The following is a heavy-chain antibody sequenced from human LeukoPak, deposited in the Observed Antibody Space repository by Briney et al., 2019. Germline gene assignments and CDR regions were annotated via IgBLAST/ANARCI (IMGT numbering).Heavy chain of an antibody. J-gene: IGHJ3*02. V-gene: IGHV4-59*01. CDR2: IYYSGST. Sequence: PSETLSLTCTVSGGSISSYYWSWIRQPPGKGLEWIGYIYYSGSTNYNPSLKSRVTISVDTSKNQFSLKLSSVTAADTAVYYCARGFGYSNPDAFDIWGQGTMVTVSS. CDR3: ARGFGYSNPDAFDI. D-gene: IGHD4-11*01. CDR1: GGSISSYY.